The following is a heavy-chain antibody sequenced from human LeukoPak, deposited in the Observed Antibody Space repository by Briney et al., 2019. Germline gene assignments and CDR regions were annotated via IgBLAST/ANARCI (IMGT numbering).Heavy chain of an antibody. V-gene: IGHV3-23*01. CDR3: AKGSSGYFVDL. J-gene: IGHJ5*02. Sequence: LXCAXSGXIFNNYGLNWVRQAPGKGLEWVSAISNDGGGTNYADFVKGRFTISRDNSKNTLFLQMNSLRAEDTALYYCAKGSSGYFVDLWGQGTLVT. D-gene: IGHD3-22*01. CDR1: GXIFNNYG. CDR2: ISNDGGGT.